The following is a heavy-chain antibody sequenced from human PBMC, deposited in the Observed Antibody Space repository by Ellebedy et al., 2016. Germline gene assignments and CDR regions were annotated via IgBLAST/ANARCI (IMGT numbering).Heavy chain of an antibody. CDR2: IYYSGST. CDR1: GGSFSGYY. Sequence: GSLRLSCAVYGGSFSGYYWSWIRQPPGKGLEWIGSIYYSGSTYYNPSLKSRVTISVDTSKNQFSLKLSSVTAADTAVYYCARYYYDSSGYYYYYYMDVWGKGTTVTVSS. CDR3: ARYYYDSSGYYYYYYMDV. J-gene: IGHJ6*03. D-gene: IGHD3-22*01. V-gene: IGHV4-34*01.